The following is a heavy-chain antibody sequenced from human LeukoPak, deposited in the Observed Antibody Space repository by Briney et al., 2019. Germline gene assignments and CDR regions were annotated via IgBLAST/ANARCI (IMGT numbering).Heavy chain of an antibody. CDR1: GFTFSNAW. CDR2: IKSKTDGGTT. V-gene: IGHV3-15*01. CDR3: TGVDIVATSRFDY. J-gene: IGHJ4*02. D-gene: IGHD5-12*01. Sequence: PGGSLRLSCAASGFTFSNAWMSWVRQAPGKGLEWVGRIKSKTDGGTTDYAAPVKGRFTISRDDSKNTLYLQMNSLKTEDTAVYYCTGVDIVATSRFDYWGQGTLVTVSS.